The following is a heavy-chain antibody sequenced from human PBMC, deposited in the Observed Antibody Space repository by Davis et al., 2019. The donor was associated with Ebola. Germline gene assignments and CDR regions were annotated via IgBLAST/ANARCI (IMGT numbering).Heavy chain of an antibody. V-gene: IGHV1-18*04. CDR2: FNPHNGNT. CDR1: RYTFPNYG. J-gene: IGHJ4*02. CDR3: ARAQFPTTSDH. D-gene: IGHD1-1*01. Sequence: SVPVSRQASRYTFPNYGITRVRQAPGQGLEWLGWFNPHNGNTNYAQNVQGRVTMTTDTSTSTAYMEVGSLRSDDTAVYYCARAQFPTTSDHWGQGTLVTVSS.